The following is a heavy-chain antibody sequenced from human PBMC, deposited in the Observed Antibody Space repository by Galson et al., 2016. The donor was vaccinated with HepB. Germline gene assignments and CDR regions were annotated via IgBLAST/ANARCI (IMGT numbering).Heavy chain of an antibody. Sequence: QSGAEVKKPGESLKISCKGSGYSFTNYWIGWVRQMPGKGLEWMGIIFPGDSDTRYSPSFQGQVIIPADKSISTAYRQWSSLKASDPALYYCAIMGNNAHWHWFDTWGQGTRVTVSS. CDR2: IFPGDSDT. J-gene: IGHJ5*02. CDR1: GYSFTNYW. D-gene: IGHD2-8*01. CDR3: AIMGNNAHWHWFDT. V-gene: IGHV5-51*03.